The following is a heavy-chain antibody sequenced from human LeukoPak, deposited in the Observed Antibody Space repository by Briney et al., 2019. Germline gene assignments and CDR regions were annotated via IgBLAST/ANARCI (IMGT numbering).Heavy chain of an antibody. D-gene: IGHD2-2*01. CDR3: ARHGEPAAAGFDY. CDR1: GGSITTSRRY. J-gene: IGHJ4*02. V-gene: IGHV4-39*01. Sequence: PSETLSLTCTVSGGSITTSRRYWGWIRQPPGKGLEWIGSIYYTASVYYNSSLTRRLTVSVDTSKNQFSLKLTSVTAADTAVYYCARHGEPAAAGFDYWGQGTLVTVSS. CDR2: IYYTASV.